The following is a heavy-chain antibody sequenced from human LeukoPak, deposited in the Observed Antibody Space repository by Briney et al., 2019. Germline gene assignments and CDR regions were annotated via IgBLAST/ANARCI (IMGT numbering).Heavy chain of an antibody. Sequence: ASVKVSCKASGYTFTSYYMHWVRQAPGQGLEWMGWINPNSGGTNYAQKFQGRVTMTRDTSISTAYMELSRLRSDDTAVYYCASSMIVVAPNAFDIWGQGTMVTVSS. CDR3: ASSMIVVAPNAFDI. CDR2: INPNSGGT. J-gene: IGHJ3*02. D-gene: IGHD3-22*01. CDR1: GYTFTSYY. V-gene: IGHV1-2*02.